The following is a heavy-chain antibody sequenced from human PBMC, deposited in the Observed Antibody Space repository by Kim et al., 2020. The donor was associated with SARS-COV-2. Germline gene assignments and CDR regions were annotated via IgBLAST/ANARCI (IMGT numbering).Heavy chain of an antibody. Sequence: GGSLRLSCAASGFTFSSYAMSWVRQAPGKGLEWVSAISGSGGSTYYADSVKGRFTITRDNSKNTLYLQMNSLRAEDTAVYYCTKSKRPWLRFVTSVDYWGQGTLVTVSS. D-gene: IGHD5-12*01. V-gene: IGHV3-23*01. CDR1: GFTFSSYA. J-gene: IGHJ4*02. CDR3: TKSKRPWLRFVTSVDY. CDR2: ISGSGGST.